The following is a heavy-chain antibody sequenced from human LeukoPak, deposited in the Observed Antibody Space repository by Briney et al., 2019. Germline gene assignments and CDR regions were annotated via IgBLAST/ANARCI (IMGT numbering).Heavy chain of an antibody. J-gene: IGHJ4*02. CDR3: ARGNGDPNYYFDY. CDR2: IHYSGST. Sequence: SETLSLTCTVSGGSISSYYWSWIRQPPGKGLEWIGYIHYSGSTNYNSSLKSRVTISGDTSKRQFSLKLSSVTAADTAVYCCARGNGDPNYYFDYWGQGTLVTVSS. V-gene: IGHV4-59*01. CDR1: GGSISSYY. D-gene: IGHD4-17*01.